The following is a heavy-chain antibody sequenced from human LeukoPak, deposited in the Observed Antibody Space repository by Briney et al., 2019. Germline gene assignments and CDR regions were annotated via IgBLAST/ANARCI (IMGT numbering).Heavy chain of an antibody. D-gene: IGHD2-21*02. CDR2: IYTSGST. CDR1: GGSISSGNYY. J-gene: IGHJ3*02. CDR3: ARGHCGGDCYFPDAFDI. Sequence: PSQTLSLTCTVSGGSISSGNYYWSWIRQPAGKGLEWIGRIYTSGSTNYNPSLKSRVTISVDTSKNQFSLKLSSVTAADTAVYYCARGHCGGDCYFPDAFDIWGQGTMVTVSS. V-gene: IGHV4-61*02.